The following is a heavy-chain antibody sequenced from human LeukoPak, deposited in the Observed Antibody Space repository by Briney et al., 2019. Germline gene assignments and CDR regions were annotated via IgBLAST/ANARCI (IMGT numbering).Heavy chain of an antibody. J-gene: IGHJ4*02. V-gene: IGHV3-23*01. CDR1: GFTFCSYA. Sequence: GGSLRLSCAASGFTFCSYAMSWLRQAPGKGLEWVSGTSGGGISTYYAVSVRGRFTISRDNSKNTLYLQMNSLRAEDTAVYYCAKERQQLVLGDYFDYWGQGTLVTVSS. D-gene: IGHD6-13*01. CDR3: AKERQQLVLGDYFDY. CDR2: TSGGGIST.